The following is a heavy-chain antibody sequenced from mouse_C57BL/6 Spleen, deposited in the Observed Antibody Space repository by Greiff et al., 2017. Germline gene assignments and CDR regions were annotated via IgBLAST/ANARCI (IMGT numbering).Heavy chain of an antibody. V-gene: IGHV3-6*01. J-gene: IGHJ2*01. CDR3: ARAGPYFDY. Sequence: EVHLVESGPGLVKPSQSLSLTCSVTGYSITSGYYWNWIRQFPGNKLEWMGYISYDGSNNYNPSLKNRISITRDTSKNQFFLKLNSVTTEDTATYYCARAGPYFDYWGQGTTLTVSS. CDR2: ISYDGSN. D-gene: IGHD3-1*01. CDR1: GYSITSGYY.